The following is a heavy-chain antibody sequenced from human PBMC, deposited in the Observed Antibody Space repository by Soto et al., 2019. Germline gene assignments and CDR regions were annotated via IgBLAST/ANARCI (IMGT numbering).Heavy chain of an antibody. CDR1: GYSFTSYW. CDR2: IDPSDSYT. Sequence: GESLKISCKGSGYSFTSYWISWVRQMPGKGLEWMGRIDPSDSYTNYSPSFQGHVTISADKSISTAYLQWSSLKASDTAMYYCARRAPYCSSTSCYIDYWGQGTLVTVSS. J-gene: IGHJ4*02. D-gene: IGHD2-2*02. V-gene: IGHV5-10-1*01. CDR3: ARRAPYCSSTSCYIDY.